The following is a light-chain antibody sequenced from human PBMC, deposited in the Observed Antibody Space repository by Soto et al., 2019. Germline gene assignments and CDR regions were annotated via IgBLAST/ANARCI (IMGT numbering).Light chain of an antibody. CDR2: EVS. Sequence: QSALTRPPSASGSPGQSVTISCTGTSSDVGAYNYVSWYQQHPGKVPKLMIYEVSKRPSGVPDRFSGSKSGNTASLTVSGLQAEDEADYYCSSYAGSNNFGVFGTGTKVTVL. CDR3: SSYAGSNNFGV. J-gene: IGLJ1*01. V-gene: IGLV2-8*01. CDR1: SSDVGAYNY.